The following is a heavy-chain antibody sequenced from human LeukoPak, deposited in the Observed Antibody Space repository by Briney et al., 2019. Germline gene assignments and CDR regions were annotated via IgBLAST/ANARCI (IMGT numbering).Heavy chain of an antibody. V-gene: IGHV3-30*03. Sequence: GGSLRLSCAASGFTFSSSGMHWVRQAPGKGLEWAAVISYDGSNKYYADSVKGRFTISRDISKNTLYLQMNSLRAEDTAVYYCARRRLVSGYFEEYYFDYWGQGTLVTVSS. D-gene: IGHD5-12*01. J-gene: IGHJ4*02. CDR2: ISYDGSNK. CDR3: ARRRLVSGYFEEYYFDY. CDR1: GFTFSSSG.